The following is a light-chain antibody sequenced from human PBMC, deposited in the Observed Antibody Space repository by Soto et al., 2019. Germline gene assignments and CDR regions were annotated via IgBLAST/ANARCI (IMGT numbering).Light chain of an antibody. J-gene: IGKJ4*01. CDR1: QSVLYSSNNKNY. Sequence: DIVMTQSPDSLAVSLGERATINCKSSQSVLYSSNNKNYFAWYQQKPGQPPNLLIYWASTRESGVPDRFSGSGSGTESSLTISSLQAEDVAFYYCQQSYTSPLTFGGGTKVEIK. CDR3: QQSYTSPLT. V-gene: IGKV4-1*01. CDR2: WAS.